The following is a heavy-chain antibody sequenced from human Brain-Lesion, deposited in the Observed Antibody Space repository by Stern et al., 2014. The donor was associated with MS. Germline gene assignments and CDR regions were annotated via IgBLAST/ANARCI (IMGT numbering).Heavy chain of an antibody. CDR1: GFSLSSYW. V-gene: IGHV3-7*01. D-gene: IGHD2-15*01. J-gene: IGHJ6*02. CDR2: IKQDGSER. CDR3: ARDCGSGSCYQTQYYYGVDV. Sequence: EVQLVQSGGGLVQPGGSLRLSCAGSGFSLSSYWMSWVRQAQGKGPELVATIKQDGSERYYVDSVKGRFTISRDNSKNSVFLQMNSLRVDDTSVYYCARDCGSGSCYQTQYYYGVDVWGQGTTVIVSS.